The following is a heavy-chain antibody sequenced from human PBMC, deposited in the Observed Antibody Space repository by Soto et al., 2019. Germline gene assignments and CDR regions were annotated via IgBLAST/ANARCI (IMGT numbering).Heavy chain of an antibody. CDR3: AGLSYCSGGSCYSPYYYYGMDV. CDR2: INHSGST. V-gene: IGHV4-34*01. D-gene: IGHD2-15*01. J-gene: IGHJ6*02. CDR1: GGSFSGYC. Sequence: PSETLSLTCAVYGGSFSGYCWSWIRQPPGKGLEWIGEINHSGSTNYNPSLKSRVTISVDTSKNQFSLKLSSVTAADTAVYYCAGLSYCSGGSCYSPYYYYGMDVWGQGTTVTVSS.